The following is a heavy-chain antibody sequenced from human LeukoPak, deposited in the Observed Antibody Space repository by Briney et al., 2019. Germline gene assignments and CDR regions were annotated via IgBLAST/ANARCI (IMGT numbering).Heavy chain of an antibody. V-gene: IGHV3-11*01. J-gene: IGHJ6*03. D-gene: IGHD1-1*01. CDR1: GFTFSDYY. CDR2: ISSSGSTI. Sequence: GGSLRLSCAASGFTFSDYYMSWIRQAPGRGLEWVSYISSSGSTIYYADSVKGRFTISRDNAKNSLYLQMNSLRAEDTAVYYCARLLDYYYYMDVWGKGTTVTVSS. CDR3: ARLLDYYYYMDV.